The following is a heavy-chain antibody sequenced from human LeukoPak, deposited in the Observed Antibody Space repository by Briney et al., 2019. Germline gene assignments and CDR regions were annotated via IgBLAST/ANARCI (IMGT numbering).Heavy chain of an antibody. V-gene: IGHV4-4*07. CDR3: ARDHYYYASGSYAFDI. J-gene: IGHJ3*02. CDR2: IYTSGST. D-gene: IGHD3-10*01. CDR1: GGSISSYY. Sequence: SETLSLTFSVPGGSISSYYWSWIRQPAGKGLEWIGRIYTSGSTNYNPSLKSRVTMSVDTSKNQFSLKLTSVTAADTAVYYCARDHYYYASGSYAFDIWGQGTMVTVSS.